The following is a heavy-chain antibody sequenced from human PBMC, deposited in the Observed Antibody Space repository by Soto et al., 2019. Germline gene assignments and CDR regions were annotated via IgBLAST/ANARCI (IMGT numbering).Heavy chain of an antibody. Sequence: PSESLSINCTVSGGSISGSFWSLFRQPPGKGLEWIGYMYNTGSTVYNPSFKSRVTISVDTSKNQFSLKLNSVTAADTAVYYCARDLWGYCGTDCYPLDVWGQGTTVTVS. V-gene: IGHV4-59*01. CDR1: GGSISGSF. J-gene: IGHJ6*02. D-gene: IGHD2-21*02. CDR2: MYNTGST. CDR3: ARDLWGYCGTDCYPLDV.